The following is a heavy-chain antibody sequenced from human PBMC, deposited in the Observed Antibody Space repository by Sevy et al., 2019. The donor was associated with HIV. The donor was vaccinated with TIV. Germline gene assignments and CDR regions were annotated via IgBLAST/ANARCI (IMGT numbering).Heavy chain of an antibody. J-gene: IGHJ6*02. D-gene: IGHD3-3*01. V-gene: IGHV3-48*03. CDR1: GFTFSSYE. CDR2: ISSSGSTI. CDR3: AGLRFLEWQNYYYGMDV. Sequence: GGSLRLSCAASGFTFSSYEMNWVRQAPGKGLEWVSYISSSGSTIYYADSVKGRFTISRDNAKNSLYLQMNSLRAEETAVYYCAGLRFLEWQNYYYGMDVWGQGTTVTVSS.